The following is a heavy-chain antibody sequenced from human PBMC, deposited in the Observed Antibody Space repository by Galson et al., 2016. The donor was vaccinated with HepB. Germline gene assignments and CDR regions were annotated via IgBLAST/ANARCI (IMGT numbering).Heavy chain of an antibody. CDR1: GDYTTSGTYY. V-gene: IGHV4-61*02. J-gene: IGHJ4*02. CDR3: ARGFTY. Sequence: TLSLTCTFSGDYTTSGTYYWNWIRQSAGKRLEWIGRIYPSGTTNYNPSLKSRVTISLDTSNNQFSLKLDSVTAADTAVYYCARGFTYWGQGTLVIVSS. CDR2: IYPSGTT.